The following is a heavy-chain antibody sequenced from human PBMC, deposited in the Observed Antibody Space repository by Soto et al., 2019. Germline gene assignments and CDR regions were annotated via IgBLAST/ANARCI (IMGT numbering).Heavy chain of an antibody. D-gene: IGHD2-15*01. CDR3: AKDKKTAGVAAIVDY. J-gene: IGHJ4*02. V-gene: IGHV3-23*01. Sequence: EVQLLQSGGGLVQPGGSLRLSCAASGFTFSSYALSWVRQAPGKGLEWVSSISGGANNTYYAESVKSRFTISRDNAKNTLSLQMNSLRTEDTAIYYCAKDKKTAGVAAIVDYWGQGTLVTVSS. CDR2: ISGGANNT. CDR1: GFTFSSYA.